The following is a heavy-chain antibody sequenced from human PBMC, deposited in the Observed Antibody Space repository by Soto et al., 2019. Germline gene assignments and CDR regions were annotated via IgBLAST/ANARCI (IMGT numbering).Heavy chain of an antibody. Sequence: QVQLVQSGAEVKKPGSSVKVSCKASGGTFSSYAISWVRQAPGQGLEWMGGIIRIFGTADYAQKLQGRVTITADESTSTAYMVLSSLRSEDTAVYYCATPPAGYYYYGMDVWGQGTTVTVSS. V-gene: IGHV1-69*12. D-gene: IGHD6-13*01. CDR2: IIRIFGTA. CDR3: ATPPAGYYYYGMDV. J-gene: IGHJ6*02. CDR1: GGTFSSYA.